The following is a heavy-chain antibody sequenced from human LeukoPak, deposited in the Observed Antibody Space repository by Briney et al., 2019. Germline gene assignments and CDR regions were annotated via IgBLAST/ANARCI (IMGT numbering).Heavy chain of an antibody. Sequence: GGSLRLSCAASGFTFSTYSMNWVRQAPGKGLEWVSHITSSSSAIYYADSVKGRFSISRDNAKNSLYLQMNSLRAEDTAVYYCARHLYSSSPDWGQGTRVTVSS. D-gene: IGHD6-6*01. V-gene: IGHV3-48*01. J-gene: IGHJ4*02. CDR3: ARHLYSSSPD. CDR1: GFTFSTYS. CDR2: ITSSSSAI.